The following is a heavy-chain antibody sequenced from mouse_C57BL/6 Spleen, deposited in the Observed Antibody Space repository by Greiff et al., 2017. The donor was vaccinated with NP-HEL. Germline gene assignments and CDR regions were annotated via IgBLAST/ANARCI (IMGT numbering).Heavy chain of an antibody. Sequence: DVQLQESGGGLVQPGGSLKLSCAASGIDFSRYWMSWVRRAPGKGLEWIGEINPDSSTINYAPSLKDKFIISRDNAKNTLYLQMSKVRSEDTALYYCARPAYGSSPAWFAYWGQGTLVTVSA. CDR2: INPDSSTI. CDR1: GIDFSRYW. CDR3: ARPAYGSSPAWFAY. D-gene: IGHD1-1*01. V-gene: IGHV4-1*01. J-gene: IGHJ3*01.